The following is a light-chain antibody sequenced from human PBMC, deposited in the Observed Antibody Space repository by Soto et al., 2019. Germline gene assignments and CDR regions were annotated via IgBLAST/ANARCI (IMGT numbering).Light chain of an antibody. Sequence: QSVLTQPASVSGSPGQSITISCTGTSSDVGSYNFVSWYQQQPGRAPKLMIYEVNKRPSGVFNRFSGSKSGNTASLTISGLQAEDEADYYCCSHAGSSTYVFGTGTKVTVL. CDR1: SSDVGSYNF. CDR2: EVN. CDR3: CSHAGSSTYV. V-gene: IGLV2-23*02. J-gene: IGLJ1*01.